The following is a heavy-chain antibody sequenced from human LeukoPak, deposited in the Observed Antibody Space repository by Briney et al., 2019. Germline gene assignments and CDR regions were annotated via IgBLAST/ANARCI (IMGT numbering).Heavy chain of an antibody. CDR2: IDHSGST. J-gene: IGHJ5*02. CDR1: GGSFSGYY. Sequence: PSETLSLTCAVYGGSFSGYYWSWIRQPPGKGLEWIGEIDHSGSTNYNPSLKSRVTISVDTSKNQFSLKLSSVTAADTAVYYCARMGPIVVVPAASSWWFDPWGQGTLVTVSS. CDR3: ARMGPIVVVPAASSWWFDP. V-gene: IGHV4-34*01. D-gene: IGHD2-2*01.